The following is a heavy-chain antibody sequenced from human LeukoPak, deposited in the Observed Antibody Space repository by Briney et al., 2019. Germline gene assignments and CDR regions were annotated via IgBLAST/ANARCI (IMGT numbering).Heavy chain of an antibody. J-gene: IGHJ3*02. V-gene: IGHV1-2*02. CDR1: RYTFSDYF. CDR2: INPNRGGT. D-gene: IGHD2-15*01. CDR3: ATPRYCSGGTCARGEAFDI. Sequence: ASVKVSCKASRYTFSDYFMHWVRQAPGQGLEWLGWINPNRGGTNYAQKFQGRVTMTRDTSISTDYMELSSLRSDDTAVYFCATPRYCSGGTCARGEAFDIRGQGTMVTVSS.